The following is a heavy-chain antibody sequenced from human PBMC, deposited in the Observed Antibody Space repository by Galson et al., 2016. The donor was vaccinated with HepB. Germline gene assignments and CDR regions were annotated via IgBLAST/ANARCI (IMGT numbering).Heavy chain of an antibody. J-gene: IGHJ2*01. D-gene: IGHD2-2*01. CDR1: GFTFSPSS. V-gene: IGHV3-21*01. CDR2: ISGSGSLI. Sequence: LRLSCAASGFTFSPSSMHWVRQAPGKGLEWVSSISGSGSLIYYADSVKGRFTISRDDAKNALFLQMSNVRADDTAVYYCAREGGYCIGTSCRYFDLWGRGTLVSVSS. CDR3: AREGGYCIGTSCRYFDL.